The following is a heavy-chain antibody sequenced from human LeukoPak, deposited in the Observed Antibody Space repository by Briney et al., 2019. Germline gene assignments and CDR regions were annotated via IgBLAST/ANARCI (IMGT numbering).Heavy chain of an antibody. CDR2: ISYDGSNK. D-gene: IGHD3-22*01. V-gene: IGHV3-30*03. CDR1: GFTFSSYG. CDR3: ARDPSRYYYDSSGYYPDY. J-gene: IGHJ4*02. Sequence: PGGSLRLSCAASGFTFSSYGMHWVRQAPGKGLEWVAVISYDGSNKYYADSVKGRFTISRDNSKDTLYLQMNSLRAEDTAVYYCARDPSRYYYDSSGYYPDYWGQGTLVTVSS.